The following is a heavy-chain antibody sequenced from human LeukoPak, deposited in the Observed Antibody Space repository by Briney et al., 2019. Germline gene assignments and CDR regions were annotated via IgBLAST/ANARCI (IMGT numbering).Heavy chain of an antibody. CDR2: VYYTGST. Sequence: SETLSLTCSVSGGSVSNYYWSWIRQPPGKGLEWIGYVYYTGSTNYNPPLKSRVTISVDTSKNQFSLKLSSVTAADTAVYYCARYSDNWFDPWGQGTLVTVSS. D-gene: IGHD6-13*01. J-gene: IGHJ5*02. CDR3: ARYSDNWFDP. CDR1: GGSVSNYY. V-gene: IGHV4-59*02.